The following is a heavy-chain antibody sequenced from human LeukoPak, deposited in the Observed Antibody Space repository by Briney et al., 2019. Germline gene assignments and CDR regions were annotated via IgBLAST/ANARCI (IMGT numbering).Heavy chain of an antibody. J-gene: IGHJ4*02. CDR2: IYYSRST. Sequence: TSETLSLTCTVSGGSISSGGYYWSWIRQHPGKGLEWIGYIYYSRSTYYNPSLKSRVTISVDTSKNQFSLKLSSVTAADTAVYYCARVNSFGILERYVDHWGQGTLVTVSS. V-gene: IGHV4-31*02. CDR3: ARVNSFGILERYVDH. D-gene: IGHD3-3*01. CDR1: GGSISSGGYY.